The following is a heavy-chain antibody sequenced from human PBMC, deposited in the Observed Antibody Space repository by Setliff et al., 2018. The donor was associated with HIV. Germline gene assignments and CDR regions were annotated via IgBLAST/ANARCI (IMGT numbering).Heavy chain of an antibody. Sequence: HPGGSLRLSCAASGFTFRNFWMSWVRQAPGKGLEWVANMKEVGSEKYYVDSVKGRFTISRDNAKNSVYLQMNSLRVEDTAIYYCARITVQLWYFDYWGQGAPVTVSS. CDR3: ARITVQLWYFDY. D-gene: IGHD3-16*01. CDR2: MKEVGSEK. J-gene: IGHJ4*02. V-gene: IGHV3-7*03. CDR1: GFTFRNFW.